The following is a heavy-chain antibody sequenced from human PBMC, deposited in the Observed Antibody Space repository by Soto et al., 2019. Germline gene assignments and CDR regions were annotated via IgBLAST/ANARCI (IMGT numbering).Heavy chain of an antibody. CDR3: VRFCWDVPDSSVIYV. J-gene: IGHJ6*02. V-gene: IGHV4-59*01. Sequence: SETLSLTCTVSVGSMSRYYLSWIRQPPGKGLEWIGYIYYSGSTNYNPSLKSRVTISVDTSKNQFSLKLSSVTAADTAVYYCVRFCWDVPDSSVIYVRAQRTTVPVS. CDR1: VGSMSRYY. CDR2: IYYSGST. D-gene: IGHD3-16*02.